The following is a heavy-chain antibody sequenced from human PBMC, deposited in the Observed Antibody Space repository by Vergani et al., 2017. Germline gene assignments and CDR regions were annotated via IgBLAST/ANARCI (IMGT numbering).Heavy chain of an antibody. J-gene: IGHJ4*02. V-gene: IGHV4-61*02. CDR3: AAGAYDISADLGY. Sequence: QVQLQESGPGLVKPSQTLSLTCTVSGGSISSGSYYWSWIRQPAGKGLEWIGRFYTSGSTNYNPSLKLRVTIYVDTSENQFSLKLSSVTAADAAVYYCAAGAYDISADLGYWGQGTLVTVSS. CDR2: FYTSGST. CDR1: GGSISSGSYY. D-gene: IGHD3-22*01.